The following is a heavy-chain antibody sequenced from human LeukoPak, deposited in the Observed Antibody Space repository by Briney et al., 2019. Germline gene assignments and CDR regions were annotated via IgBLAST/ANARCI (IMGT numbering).Heavy chain of an antibody. CDR1: GFTFSSYA. Sequence: GGSLRLSCATSGFTFSSYAMTWVRQAPGKGLEWVSSLSRSDGTTKYADSVAGRFTISRDNSKNTLDLQMNSLRVEDTAVYYCAKVTMVGWYFDLWGRGTLVTVSS. D-gene: IGHD4/OR15-4a*01. J-gene: IGHJ2*01. V-gene: IGHV3-23*01. CDR3: AKVTMVGWYFDL. CDR2: LSRSDGTT.